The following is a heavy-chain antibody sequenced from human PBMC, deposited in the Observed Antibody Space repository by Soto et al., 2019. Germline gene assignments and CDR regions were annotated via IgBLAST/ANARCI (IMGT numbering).Heavy chain of an antibody. CDR1: GFTVSTNY. V-gene: IGHV3-53*01. Sequence: GALRLSCAASGFTVSTNYRTWVRQTPGKGLEWVSIIYSNGNTYYADSVKGRSTISRDNSKNTLYLQMNSLRVDDTAVYYCVVEDLGMEVWGQGTTVTVSS. CDR3: VVEDLGMEV. J-gene: IGHJ6*02. CDR2: IYSNGNT. D-gene: IGHD2-15*01.